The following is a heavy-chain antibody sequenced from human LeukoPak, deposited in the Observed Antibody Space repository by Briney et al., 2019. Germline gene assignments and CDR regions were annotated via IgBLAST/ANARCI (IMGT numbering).Heavy chain of an antibody. V-gene: IGHV3-30*14. CDR3: ARERGIRALYFDN. J-gene: IGHJ4*02. CDR1: GFTFSSYT. Sequence: SGGSLRLSCATSGFTFSSYTMHWVRQAPGKGLEWVALTSSDGNKYFADSVQGRFTISRDNSRNTLYLQLDNLRPDDTALYYCARERGIRALYFDNWGQGTLVTVSS. D-gene: IGHD3-16*01. CDR2: TSSDGNK.